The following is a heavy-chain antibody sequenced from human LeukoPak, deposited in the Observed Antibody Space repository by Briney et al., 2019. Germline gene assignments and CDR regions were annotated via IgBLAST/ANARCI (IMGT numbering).Heavy chain of an antibody. D-gene: IGHD3-10*01. CDR2: ISGSGGST. J-gene: IGHJ4*02. CDR3: AKGPAGHYYGSGSYYNGFDY. CDR1: GFTFSSYA. V-gene: IGHV3-23*01. Sequence: GGSLRLSCAASGFTFSSYAMSWVRQAPGEGLEWVSAISGSGGSTYYADSVKGRFTISRDNSKNTLYLQMNSLRAEDTAVYYCAKGPAGHYYGSGSYYNGFDYWGQGTLVTVSS.